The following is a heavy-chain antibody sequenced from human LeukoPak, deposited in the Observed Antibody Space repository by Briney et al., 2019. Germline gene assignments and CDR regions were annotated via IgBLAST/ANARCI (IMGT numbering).Heavy chain of an antibody. CDR1: GFTVSSNY. D-gene: IGHD3/OR15-3a*01. CDR2: IYSGGST. V-gene: IGHV3-53*01. J-gene: IGHJ4*02. CDR3: ARADGTGGPYDY. Sequence: PGGSLRLSCAVSGFTVSSNYMSWVRQAPGKELEWVSVIYSGGSTHYADSVKGRFTISRDNSKNTLFLQMNSLRAEDTAVYYCARADGTGGPYDYRGQGTLVAVSS.